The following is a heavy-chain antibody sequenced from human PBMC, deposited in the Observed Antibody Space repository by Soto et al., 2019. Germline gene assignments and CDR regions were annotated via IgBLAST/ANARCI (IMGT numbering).Heavy chain of an antibody. CDR3: VRYCSTTLCNGVATRTFDY. J-gene: IGHJ4*02. CDR1: GFAFSGYG. Sequence: PGGSLRLSCEAFGFAFSGYGMNWVRQAPGKGLEWISSVSTSGSTVYYADSVKGRFTISRDNTRNSLYLQMNSLRDEDTALYYCVRYCSTTLCNGVATRTFDYWGQGTLVTVSS. D-gene: IGHD2-2*01. V-gene: IGHV3-48*03. CDR2: VSTSGSTV.